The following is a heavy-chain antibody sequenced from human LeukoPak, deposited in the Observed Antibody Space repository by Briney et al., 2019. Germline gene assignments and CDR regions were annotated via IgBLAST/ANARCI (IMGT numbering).Heavy chain of an antibody. Sequence: SETLSLTCTVSGYSISTVYYWGWIRQPPGKGMEWIGSIYHSGTTYYNPSLKSRVTISVDTSKNQFSLKLSSVTPADTGVYYCARDRYRPNNWFDPWGQGTLVTVSS. D-gene: IGHD2-2*02. V-gene: IGHV4-38-2*02. CDR3: ARDRYRPNNWFDP. J-gene: IGHJ5*02. CDR2: IYHSGTT. CDR1: GYSISTVYY.